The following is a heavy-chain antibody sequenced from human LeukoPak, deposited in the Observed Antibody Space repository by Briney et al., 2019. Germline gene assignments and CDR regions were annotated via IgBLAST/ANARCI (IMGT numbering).Heavy chain of an antibody. V-gene: IGHV3-23*01. Sequence: GGSLRLSCAASKFTFSSYCMSWVRQAPGKGPEWVSGISGSGGRTYYADSVKGRFTISRDNAKNSLYLQMNSLRAEDTAVYFCARGTLGAWGWWGQGTLVTVSS. CDR3: ARGTLGAWGW. D-gene: IGHD6-19*01. CDR2: ISGSGGRT. CDR1: KFTFSSYC. J-gene: IGHJ4*02.